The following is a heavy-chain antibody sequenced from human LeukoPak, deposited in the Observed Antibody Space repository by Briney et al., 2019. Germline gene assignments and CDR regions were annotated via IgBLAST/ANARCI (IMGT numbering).Heavy chain of an antibody. CDR2: IYTSGST. V-gene: IGHV4-38-2*02. CDR3: ARQTRYPLYYMDV. Sequence: SETLSLTCTVSGYSISSGYYWGWIRQPPGKGLEWIGRIYTSGSTNYNPSLKSRVTISVDTSKNQFSLKLSSVTAADTAVYYCARQTRYPLYYMDVWGKGTTVTISS. D-gene: IGHD1-14*01. J-gene: IGHJ6*03. CDR1: GYSISSGYY.